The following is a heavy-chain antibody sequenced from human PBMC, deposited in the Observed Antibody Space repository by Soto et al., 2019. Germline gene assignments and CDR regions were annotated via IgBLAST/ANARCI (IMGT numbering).Heavy chain of an antibody. CDR3: AKDLRSYAYYDSSGYGDY. D-gene: IGHD3-22*01. CDR2: IYSDGST. CDR1: GFTVNSNY. Sequence: GGSLRLSCAASGFTVNSNYMSWVRQAPGKGLEWVSVIYSDGSTYYADSVKGRFTISRDNSKNMLYLQMNSLRAEDTAVYYCAKDLRSYAYYDSSGYGDYWGQGTLVTVSS. J-gene: IGHJ4*02. V-gene: IGHV3-53*01.